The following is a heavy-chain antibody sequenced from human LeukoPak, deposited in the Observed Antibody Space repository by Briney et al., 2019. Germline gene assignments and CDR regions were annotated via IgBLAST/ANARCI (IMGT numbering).Heavy chain of an antibody. CDR2: IIPIFGTA. Sequence: SVKVSCKASGGTFSSYAISWVRQAPGQGLEWMGGIIPIFGTANYAQKFQGRVTITADESTSTAYMELSSLRSENTAVYYCARNPPRTGDFNSWGQGALVTVSS. CDR3: ARNPPRTGDFNS. V-gene: IGHV1-69*13. J-gene: IGHJ4*02. D-gene: IGHD7-27*01. CDR1: GGTFSSYA.